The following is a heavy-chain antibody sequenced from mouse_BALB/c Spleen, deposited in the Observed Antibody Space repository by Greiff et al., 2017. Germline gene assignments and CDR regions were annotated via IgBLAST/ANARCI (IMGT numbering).Heavy chain of an antibody. CDR1: GYTFTDYA. CDR2: ISTYYGNT. Sequence: VQLQQSGPELVRPGVSVKISCKGSGYTFTDYAMHWVKQSHAKSLEWIGVISTYYGNTNYNQKFKGKATMTVDKSSSTAYMELARLTSEDSAIYYCAREEPYYAMDYGGQGTSVTVSS. V-gene: IGHV1-67*01. CDR3: AREEPYYAMDY. J-gene: IGHJ4*01.